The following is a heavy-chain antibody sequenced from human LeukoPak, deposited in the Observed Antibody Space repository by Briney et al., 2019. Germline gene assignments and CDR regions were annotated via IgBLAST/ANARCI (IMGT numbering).Heavy chain of an antibody. Sequence: GGSLRLSCAASGFSVTTNYMNWVRQAPGKGLEWVSSISSSSSYIYYADSVKGRFTISRDNAKNSLYLQMNSLRAGDTAVYYCARERAGVAATNNWFDPWGQGTLVTVSS. CDR2: ISSSSSYI. V-gene: IGHV3-21*01. J-gene: IGHJ5*02. CDR3: ARERAGVAATNNWFDP. D-gene: IGHD2-15*01. CDR1: GFSVTTNY.